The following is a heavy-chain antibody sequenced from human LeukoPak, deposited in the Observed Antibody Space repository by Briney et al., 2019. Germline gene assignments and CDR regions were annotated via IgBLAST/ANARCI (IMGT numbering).Heavy chain of an antibody. CDR1: GYTFPSYF. V-gene: IGHV1-69*13. CDR2: IIPIFGTA. Sequence: ASVKVSFKASGYTFPSYFMHWVRQAPGQGLEWMGGIIPIFGTANYAQKFQGRVTITADESTSTAYMELSSLRSEDTAVYYCARDYYDSSGYYSPEGYWGQGTLVTVSS. J-gene: IGHJ4*02. D-gene: IGHD3-22*01. CDR3: ARDYYDSSGYYSPEGY.